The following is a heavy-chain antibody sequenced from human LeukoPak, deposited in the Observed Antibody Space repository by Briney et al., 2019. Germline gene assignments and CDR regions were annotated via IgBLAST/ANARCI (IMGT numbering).Heavy chain of an antibody. CDR1: VYTFTSYD. Sequence: PGASVKVSCKSSVYTFTSYDINWVRQATGQGLEWMGRIIPFFGTTNYAQKFQGRVSITTDGSTSTAYMELSSLTSEDTAVYYCARETIPILASNHYFDNWGQGTLVTVSS. J-gene: IGHJ4*02. V-gene: IGHV1-69*05. CDR3: ARETIPILASNHYFDN. D-gene: IGHD3-3*01. CDR2: IIPFFGTT.